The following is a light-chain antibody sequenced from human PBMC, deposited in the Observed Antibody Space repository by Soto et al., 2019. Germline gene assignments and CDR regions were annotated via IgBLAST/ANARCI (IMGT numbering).Light chain of an antibody. CDR3: HQRSNWPLT. J-gene: IGKJ4*01. V-gene: IGKV3D-20*02. CDR1: QSVASRN. Sequence: EIVLTQSPGTLSLSPGERATLFCRASQSVASRNLAWYQQKSGQAPRLLMYGASSRAIHTPDRFSGTGSGTDFTLTISGLEPEDFAVYYCHQRSNWPLTFGGGTKLEIK. CDR2: GAS.